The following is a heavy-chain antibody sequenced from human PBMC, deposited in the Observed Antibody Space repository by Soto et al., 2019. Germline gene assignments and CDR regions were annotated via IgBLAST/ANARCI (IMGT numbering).Heavy chain of an antibody. CDR2: IYYSGST. J-gene: IGHJ3*02. Sequence: QAQLQESGPGLVKPSQTLSLTCTVSGGSISSGGYYWSWIRQHPGKGLEWIGYIYYSGSTYYNPSLKSRVTISVDTSKKQFSLKLSSVTAADTAVYYCARDSPREYYYDSSGYYYGDAFDIWGQGTMVTVSS. CDR3: ARDSPREYYYDSSGYYYGDAFDI. D-gene: IGHD3-22*01. V-gene: IGHV4-31*03. CDR1: GGSISSGGYY.